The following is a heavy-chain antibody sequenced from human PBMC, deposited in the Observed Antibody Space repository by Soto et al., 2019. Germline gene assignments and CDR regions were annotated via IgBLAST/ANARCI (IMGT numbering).Heavy chain of an antibody. Sequence: GSLRLSCAASGFTFSGSAMHWVRQASGKGLEWVGRIRSKANSYATAYAASVKGRFTISRDDSKNTAYLQMNSLKTEDTAVYYCTSLWFGDPGGNWFDPWGQGTLVTVSS. CDR2: IRSKANSYAT. J-gene: IGHJ5*02. V-gene: IGHV3-73*01. CDR1: GFTFSGSA. D-gene: IGHD3-10*01. CDR3: TSLWFGDPGGNWFDP.